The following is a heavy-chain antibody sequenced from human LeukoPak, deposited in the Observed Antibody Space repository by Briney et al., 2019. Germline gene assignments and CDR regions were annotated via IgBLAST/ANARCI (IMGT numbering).Heavy chain of an antibody. V-gene: IGHV3-30-3*01. CDR2: ISYDGSNK. Sequence: GGSLRLSCAASGFTVSSYAMHWVRQAPGKGLEWVAVISYDGSNKYYADSVKGRFTISRDNSKNTLYLQTNSLRAEDTAVYYCARSAMVRGVSTDYWGQGTLVTVSS. J-gene: IGHJ4*02. D-gene: IGHD3-10*01. CDR1: GFTVSSYA. CDR3: ARSAMVRGVSTDY.